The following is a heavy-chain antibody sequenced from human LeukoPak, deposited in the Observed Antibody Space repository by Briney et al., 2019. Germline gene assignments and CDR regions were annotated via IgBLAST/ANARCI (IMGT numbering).Heavy chain of an antibody. CDR1: GFTFGKYW. D-gene: IGHD3/OR15-3a*01. Sequence: GGSLRLSCVASGFTFGKYWMSWVRQAPGKGLEWVANIKLDGSEKNYVDSVKGRFTISRDNTKNSLYLQMNSLRAEDMAVFYCARDQYDTWSRRGNFDSWGQGTLVIVSS. CDR2: IKLDGSEK. CDR3: ARDQYDTWSRRGNFDS. V-gene: IGHV3-7*03. J-gene: IGHJ4*02.